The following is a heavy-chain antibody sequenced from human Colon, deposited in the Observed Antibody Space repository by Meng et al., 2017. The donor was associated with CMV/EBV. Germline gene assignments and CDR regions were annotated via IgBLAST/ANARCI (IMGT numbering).Heavy chain of an antibody. CDR2: IWFDGNTK. D-gene: IGHD1-20*01. CDR1: GFNFSVSG. V-gene: IGHV3-30*02. J-gene: IGHJ4*02. CDR3: AKGRQGITGTTLLS. Sequence: GESLKISCAASGFNFSVSGMHWVRQAPGKGLEWVAFIWFDGNTKNFADSVKGRFTISRDNSKNTLYLQMNSLRAEDTAVYYCAKGRQGITGTTLLSWGQGTLVTVSS.